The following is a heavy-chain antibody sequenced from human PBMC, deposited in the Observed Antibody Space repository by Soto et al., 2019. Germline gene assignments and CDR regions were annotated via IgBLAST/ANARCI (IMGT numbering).Heavy chain of an antibody. D-gene: IGHD3-10*01. Sequence: QVQLQESGPGLVKPSQTLSLTCSVSGDSISRYGFYWSWIRQRPGKGLEWIGYISYSGNPYFNPSLRSRATISIDASKNQFSLRLSSVTAADTAVYYCATRGIILYRFDSWGQGTLVTVSS. J-gene: IGHJ4*02. CDR1: GDSISRYGFY. V-gene: IGHV4-31*03. CDR2: ISYSGNP. CDR3: ATRGIILYRFDS.